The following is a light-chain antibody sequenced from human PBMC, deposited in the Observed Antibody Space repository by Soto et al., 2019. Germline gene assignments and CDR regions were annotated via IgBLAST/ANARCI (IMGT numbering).Light chain of an antibody. CDR1: QSVSSH. Sequence: DIVLTQSPATLSLSTGERATLSCRASQSVSSHLAWYQQKPGQSPRLLIYDASNRATGIPARFSGSGSGTDFTLTISSLEPEDFAFYFCQQRSHWPTFGQGTKVDIK. CDR3: QQRSHWPT. CDR2: DAS. V-gene: IGKV3-11*01. J-gene: IGKJ1*01.